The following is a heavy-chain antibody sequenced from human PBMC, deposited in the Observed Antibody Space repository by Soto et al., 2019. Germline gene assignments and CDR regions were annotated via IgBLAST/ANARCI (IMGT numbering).Heavy chain of an antibody. D-gene: IGHD3-10*01. CDR2: ISWYSGTT. CDR1: GFTFDDYG. Sequence: EVQLVESGGALVQPGKSLTLSCAASGFTFDDYGMHWVRQAPGKGLEWVSGISWYSGTTDYADSVKGRFTISRDNARNSLFLQMNSLRPEDTALYYCAKSMLWFGEFDLWGRGTLVTVSS. J-gene: IGHJ4*02. V-gene: IGHV3-9*01. CDR3: AKSMLWFGEFDL.